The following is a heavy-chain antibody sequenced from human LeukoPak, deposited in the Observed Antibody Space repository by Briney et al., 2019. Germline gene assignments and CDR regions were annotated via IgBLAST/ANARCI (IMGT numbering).Heavy chain of an antibody. CDR2: IRYDGSNK. CDR3: ATSSSYYYDSSGPDY. J-gene: IGHJ4*02. V-gene: IGHV3-30*02. CDR1: GFTFSSYG. Sequence: GGSLRLSCAASGFTFSSYGMHWVRQAPGKGLEWVAFIRYDGSNKYYADSVKGRFTISRDNSKNTLYLQMNSLRAEDTAVYYCATSSSYYYDSSGPDYWGQGTLVTVSS. D-gene: IGHD3-22*01.